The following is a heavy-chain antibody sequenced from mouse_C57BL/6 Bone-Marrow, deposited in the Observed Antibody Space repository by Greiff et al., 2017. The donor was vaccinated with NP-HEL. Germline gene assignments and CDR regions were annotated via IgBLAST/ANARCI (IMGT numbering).Heavy chain of an antibody. D-gene: IGHD2-14*01. Sequence: EVNLVESEGGLVQPGSSMKLSCTASGFTFSDYYMAWVRQVPEKGLEWVANINYDGSSTYYLDSLKSRFIISRDNAKNILYLQMSSLKSEDTATYYCARDRDRGMDYWGQGTSVTVSS. V-gene: IGHV5-16*01. CDR3: ARDRDRGMDY. CDR1: GFTFSDYY. CDR2: INYDGSST. J-gene: IGHJ4*01.